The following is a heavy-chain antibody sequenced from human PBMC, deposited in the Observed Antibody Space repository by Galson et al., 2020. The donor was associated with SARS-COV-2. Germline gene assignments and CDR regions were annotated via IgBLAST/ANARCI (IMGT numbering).Heavy chain of an antibody. CDR2: ISSSGSIT. J-gene: IGHJ6*02. D-gene: IGHD2-21*01. V-gene: IGHV3-11*01. CDR3: ARDKIRGILRFGMDV. CDR1: GFIFSDYY. Sequence: KIGESLKISCAASGFIFSDYYMSWIRQAPGKGLEWISSISSSGSITYYADSVKGRFTISRDNAANSLYLQMNGLRAEDTAVYYCARDKIRGILRFGMDVWGQGTTVTVSS.